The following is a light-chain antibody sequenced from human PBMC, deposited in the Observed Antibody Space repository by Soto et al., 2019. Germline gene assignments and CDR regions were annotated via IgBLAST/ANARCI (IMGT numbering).Light chain of an antibody. CDR2: DVS. CDR3: SSYTSSSTSYV. J-gene: IGLJ1*01. V-gene: IGLV2-14*01. CDR1: SSDVGGYNY. Sequence: QSALTQPASVSGSPGQSITISCTGTSSDVGGYNYVSWYQQRPGKAPKLMIYDVSNRPSGVSNRFSGSKSGNTASLTISGLQAEDEADYYCSSYTSSSTSYVFGTGTKLTVL.